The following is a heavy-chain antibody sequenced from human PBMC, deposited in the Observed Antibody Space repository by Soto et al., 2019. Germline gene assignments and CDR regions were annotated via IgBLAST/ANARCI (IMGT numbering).Heavy chain of an antibody. J-gene: IGHJ6*02. CDR2: INPNSGGT. CDR1: GYTFTGYY. D-gene: IGHD6-13*01. Sequence: QVQLVQSGAEVKKPGASVKVSCKASGYTFTGYYMHWVRQAPGQGLEWMGWINPNSGGTNYAQKVQGWVTMTRDTSISTDYMELSRLRSDDTAVYYCARSDYSSSWYYYYYGMDVWGQGTTVTVSS. CDR3: ARSDYSSSWYYYYYGMDV. V-gene: IGHV1-2*04.